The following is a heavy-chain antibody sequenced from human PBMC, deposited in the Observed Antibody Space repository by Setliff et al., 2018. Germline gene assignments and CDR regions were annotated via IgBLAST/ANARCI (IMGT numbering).Heavy chain of an antibody. CDR2: VYFRGTT. J-gene: IGHJ6*03. Sequence: PSETLSLTCNVFGTSISAHYWSWVRQPPGKGLEWIGYVYFRGTTTYSPSFKNRVTISVDTSTNKFFLSLYLVTAADTAVYFCARQSWDYYYMDVWGKGTTVTVSS. D-gene: IGHD7-27*01. CDR1: GTSISAHY. V-gene: IGHV4-59*08. CDR3: ARQSWDYYYMDV.